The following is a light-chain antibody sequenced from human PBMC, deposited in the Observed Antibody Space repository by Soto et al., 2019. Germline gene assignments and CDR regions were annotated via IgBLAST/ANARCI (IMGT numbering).Light chain of an antibody. V-gene: IGKV3-20*01. CDR3: QQYGRLPWT. CDR1: QSVTSSY. CDR2: GAS. Sequence: EIVLTQSPGTLSLSPGERAALSCRASQSVTSSYLTWCQQKPGQAPRFLIYGASNRAAGIPDRFSGSGSGTDFTLTISRLEPEDFAVYYCQQYGRLPWTFGQGTKVDIK. J-gene: IGKJ1*01.